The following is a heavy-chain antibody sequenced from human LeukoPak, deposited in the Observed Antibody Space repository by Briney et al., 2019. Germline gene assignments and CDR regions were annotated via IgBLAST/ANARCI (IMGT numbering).Heavy chain of an antibody. CDR3: ARPRGGVGAIHAFDI. CDR2: IYPGDSDT. V-gene: IGHV5-51*01. D-gene: IGHD1-26*01. J-gene: IGHJ3*02. Sequence: GESLKISCKGSGYSFTSYWIGWVRQLPGKGLEWMGIIYPGDSDTRYSPSFQGQVTISADKSISTAYLQWSSLKASDTAMYYCARPRGGVGAIHAFDIWGQGTMVTVSS. CDR1: GYSFTSYW.